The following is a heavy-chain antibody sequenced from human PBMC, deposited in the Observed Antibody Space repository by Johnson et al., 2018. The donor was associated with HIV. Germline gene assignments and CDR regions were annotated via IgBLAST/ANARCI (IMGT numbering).Heavy chain of an antibody. CDR2: ISYDGSNK. V-gene: IGHV3-30-3*01. CDR1: GFTFSSYA. D-gene: IGHD4-17*01. J-gene: IGHJ3*02. CDR3: ARARMTTVTNDAFDI. Sequence: QVQLVESGGGVVQPGRSLRLSCAASGFTFSSYAMHWVRQAPGKGLEWVALISYDGSNKYYADSVKGRFTISRDNSKNTLYLQMNSLRAEDTAVYYCARARMTTVTNDAFDIWGQGTMVTVSS.